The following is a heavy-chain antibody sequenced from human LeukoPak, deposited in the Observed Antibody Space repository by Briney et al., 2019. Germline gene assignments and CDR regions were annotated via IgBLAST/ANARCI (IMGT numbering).Heavy chain of an antibody. CDR3: ATDRHYYDSSGLDAFDI. J-gene: IGHJ3*02. Sequence: GGSVKVSCKVSGYTLTELSMHWVRQAPGKGLEWMGGFDPEDGETIYAQKFQGRVTMTEDTSTDTAYMELSSLRSEDTAVYYCATDRHYYDSSGLDAFDIWGQGTMVTVSS. CDR1: GYTLTELS. CDR2: FDPEDGET. V-gene: IGHV1-24*01. D-gene: IGHD3-22*01.